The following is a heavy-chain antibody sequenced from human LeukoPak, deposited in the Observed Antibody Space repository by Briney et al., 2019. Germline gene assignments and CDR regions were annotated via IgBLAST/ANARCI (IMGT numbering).Heavy chain of an antibody. D-gene: IGHD1-7*01. CDR1: GGSISSYY. CDR3: AREKTGTKTDFDY. J-gene: IGHJ4*02. V-gene: IGHV4-59*01. CDR2: IYYSGST. Sequence: SETLSLTCTVSGGSISSYYWSWIRQPPGKGLEWIGYIYYSGSTNYNPSLKSRVTISVDTSKNQFSLKLSSVTAADTAVYYCAREKTGTKTDFDYWGQGTLVTVSS.